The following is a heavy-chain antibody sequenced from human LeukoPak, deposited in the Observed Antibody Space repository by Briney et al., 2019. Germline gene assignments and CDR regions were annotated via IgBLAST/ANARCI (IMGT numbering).Heavy chain of an antibody. Sequence: GGSLRLSCAASGFTFNSYGMHWVRQAPGKGLEWVAFIRYDGSKSYFADSVKGRFALSRDNSKNTLYLQVSSLRPEDTAVYCAKDGGSGSYFAFDIWGQGTMVTVSS. CDR2: IRYDGSKS. J-gene: IGHJ3*02. CDR3: AKDGGSGSYFAFDI. V-gene: IGHV3-30*02. D-gene: IGHD1-26*01. CDR1: GFTFNSYG.